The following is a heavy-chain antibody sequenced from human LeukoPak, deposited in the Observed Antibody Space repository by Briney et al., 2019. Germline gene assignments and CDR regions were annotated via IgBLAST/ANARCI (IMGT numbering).Heavy chain of an antibody. Sequence: SETLSLTCTVSGGSISSSSYYWGWIRQPPGKGLEWIGSIYYSGTTYYNPSLKSRVTISVDTSKNQFSLKLSSVTAADTAVYYCARGGRTDSSSWFARSHFDYWGQGTLVTVSS. CDR1: GGSISSSSYY. J-gene: IGHJ4*02. CDR2: IYYSGTT. CDR3: ARGGRTDSSSWFARSHFDY. D-gene: IGHD6-13*01. V-gene: IGHV4-39*07.